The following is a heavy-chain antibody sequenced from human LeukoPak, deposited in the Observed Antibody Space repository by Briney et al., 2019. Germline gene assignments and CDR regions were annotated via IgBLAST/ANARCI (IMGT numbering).Heavy chain of an antibody. J-gene: IGHJ4*02. CDR2: VYYSGTT. Sequence: SETLSLTCTVSGGSINTYYWSWIRQPPGKGLEWIGYVYYSGTTKYNPSLQSRVTISVGTSKNQFSLKLSSVTAADTAVYYCARYSSSSSYFEYWGQGTLVTVSS. V-gene: IGHV4-59*01. CDR1: GGSINTYY. CDR3: ARYSSSSSYFEY. D-gene: IGHD6-6*01.